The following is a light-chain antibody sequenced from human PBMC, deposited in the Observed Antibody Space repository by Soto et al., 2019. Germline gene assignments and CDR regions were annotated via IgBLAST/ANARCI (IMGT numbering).Light chain of an antibody. CDR2: DVS. V-gene: IGKV1-5*01. CDR3: QQYTTYSRT. J-gene: IGKJ1*01. CDR1: ESINSW. Sequence: DIQMTQSPSTLAASVGDRVTITCRASESINSWLAWYQQKPGKVPKLLIYDVSSLESGVPSRFSGSGSGTEFTLTISSLQPDDFATYYCQQYTTYSRTFGQGTKVAIK.